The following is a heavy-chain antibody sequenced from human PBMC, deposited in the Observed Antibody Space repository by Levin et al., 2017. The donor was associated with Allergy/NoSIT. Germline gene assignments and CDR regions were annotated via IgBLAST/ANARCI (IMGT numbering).Heavy chain of an antibody. J-gene: IGHJ6*03. D-gene: IGHD3-9*01. CDR3: ARSNDILTGYGAPSDYYYMDV. V-gene: IGHV1-18*01. Sequence: GESLKISCKASGYTFTSYGISWVRQAPGQGLEWMGWISAYNGNTNYAQKLQGRVTMTTDTSTSTAYMELRSLRSDDTAVYYCARSNDILTGYGAPSDYYYMDVWGKGTTVTVSS. CDR1: GYTFTSYG. CDR2: ISAYNGNT.